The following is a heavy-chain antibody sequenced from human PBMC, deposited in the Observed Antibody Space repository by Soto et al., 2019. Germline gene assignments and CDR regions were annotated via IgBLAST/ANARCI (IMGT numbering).Heavy chain of an antibody. J-gene: IGHJ4*02. D-gene: IGHD3-3*01. CDR1: GSTFNNFA. V-gene: IGHV1-69*06. CDR2: IVVDSNTA. Sequence: QVVLLQSGAEVKEPGSSVRVSCQVSGSTFNNFAVSWVRQAHGHGPEWMGGIVVDSNTAEYLQRFQDRVTITADTSTDTLYMELGSLTFEDTAVYYCARAIKRLEVNSQFDFWRQGTLVTVSS. CDR3: ARAIKRLEVNSQFDF.